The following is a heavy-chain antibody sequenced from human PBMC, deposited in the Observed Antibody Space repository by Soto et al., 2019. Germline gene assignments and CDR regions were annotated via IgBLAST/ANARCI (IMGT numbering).Heavy chain of an antibody. CDR1: GFTFSTYA. Sequence: GGSLRLSCAASGFTFSTYAMSWVRQAPGKGPEWVSGISGSGGSTSYADSVKGRFTISRDNSKNTLYLQMNSLRADDTAVYYCAKATRGGAATLIRDYWGQGTLVTVSS. D-gene: IGHD6-13*01. V-gene: IGHV3-23*01. CDR3: AKATRGGAATLIRDY. CDR2: ISGSGGST. J-gene: IGHJ4*02.